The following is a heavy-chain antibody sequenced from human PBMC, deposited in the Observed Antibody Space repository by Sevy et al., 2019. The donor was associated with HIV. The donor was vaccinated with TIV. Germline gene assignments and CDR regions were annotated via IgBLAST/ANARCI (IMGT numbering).Heavy chain of an antibody. CDR1: GFTFSSYA. CDR2: ISGSGGST. J-gene: IGHJ4*02. CDR3: ANSPLRCSGGSCYGTDY. V-gene: IGHV3-23*01. D-gene: IGHD2-15*01. Sequence: GGSLRLSCAASGFTFSSYAMSWVRQAPGKGLEWVSAISGSGGSTYYEDSVKGRFTISRDNSKNTLYLQMNSLRAEDTAVYYCANSPLRCSGGSCYGTDYWGQGTLVTVSS.